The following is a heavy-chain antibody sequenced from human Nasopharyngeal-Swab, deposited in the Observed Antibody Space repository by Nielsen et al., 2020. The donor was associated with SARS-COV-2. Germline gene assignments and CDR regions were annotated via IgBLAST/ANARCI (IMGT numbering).Heavy chain of an antibody. V-gene: IGHV3-11*06. J-gene: IGHJ6*03. CDR2: ISSSSSYT. D-gene: IGHD3-10*01. Sequence: WLRQCPLKGLEWVAYISSSSSYTNYADSVKGRFTISRDNAKNSLYLQMNSLRAEDTAVYYCARETGRITMVRGVIILDYMDVWGKGTTVTVSS. CDR3: ARETGRITMVRGVIILDYMDV.